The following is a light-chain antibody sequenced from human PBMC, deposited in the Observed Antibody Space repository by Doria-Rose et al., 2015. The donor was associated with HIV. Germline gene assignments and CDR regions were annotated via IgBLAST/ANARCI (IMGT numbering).Light chain of an antibody. CDR3: HQYASSRT. Sequence: EIVLTQSPGTLSLSPCERATLSCRASQSVSANYLAWYQQRPGQSPRLLIYGASGRATDIPDRFSGSGSGTDFTLTISRLEPEDFAVYYCHQYASSRTFGQGTRVEIK. CDR1: QSVSANY. CDR2: GAS. J-gene: IGKJ1*01. V-gene: IGKV3-20*01.